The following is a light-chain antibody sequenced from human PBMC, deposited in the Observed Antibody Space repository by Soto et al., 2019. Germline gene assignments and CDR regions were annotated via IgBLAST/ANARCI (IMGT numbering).Light chain of an antibody. Sequence: DIQMTQSPSTLSASVGDRVTITCWASQSISSWLAWYQQKPGKAPKLLIYDASSLESGVPSRFSGSGSGTEFTLPISSLQPDDFATYYCQQYNSYPWTFGQGTKVEIK. J-gene: IGKJ1*01. CDR2: DAS. CDR3: QQYNSYPWT. V-gene: IGKV1-5*01. CDR1: QSISSW.